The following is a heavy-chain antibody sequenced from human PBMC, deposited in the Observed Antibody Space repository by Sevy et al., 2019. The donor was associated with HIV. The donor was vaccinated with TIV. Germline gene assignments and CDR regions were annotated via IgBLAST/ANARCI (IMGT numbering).Heavy chain of an antibody. Sequence: GGSLRLSCAASGFTFSSHWMHWVRQAPGKGLVWVSRINFDGSSTSYADSVKGRFTISRDNAKNTVFLQMNSLRAEDTALYYCARVGDIVATPATIGAFDIWGQGTMVTVSS. D-gene: IGHD2-2*02. J-gene: IGHJ3*02. CDR3: ARVGDIVATPATIGAFDI. V-gene: IGHV3-74*01. CDR2: INFDGSST. CDR1: GFTFSSHW.